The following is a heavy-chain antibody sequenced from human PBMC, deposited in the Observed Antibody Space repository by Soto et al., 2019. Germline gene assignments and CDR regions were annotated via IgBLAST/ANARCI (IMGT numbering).Heavy chain of an antibody. CDR2: IRSKANSYAT. D-gene: IGHD3-3*01. V-gene: IGHV3-73*01. CDR3: TRHYDFWSGPIDDAFDI. Sequence: VGSLRLSCAASGFTFSGSAMHWVRQASGKGLEWVGRIRSKANSYATAYAASVKGRFTISRDDSKNTAYLQMNSLKTEDTAVYYCTRHYDFWSGPIDDAFDIWGQGTMVTVSS. CDR1: GFTFSGSA. J-gene: IGHJ3*02.